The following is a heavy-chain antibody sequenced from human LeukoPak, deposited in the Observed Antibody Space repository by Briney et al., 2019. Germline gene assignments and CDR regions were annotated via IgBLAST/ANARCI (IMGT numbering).Heavy chain of an antibody. V-gene: IGHV5-51*01. CDR3: ARHPPNYDILTGYYPAAFDI. Sequence: GESLKISCKGSGYSFTSYWIGWVRQMPGEGLEWMGIIYPGDSDTRYSPSFQGQVTISADKSISTAYLQWSSLKASDTAMYYCARHPPNYDILTGYYPAAFDIWGQGTMVTVSS. CDR1: GYSFTSYW. CDR2: IYPGDSDT. D-gene: IGHD3-9*01. J-gene: IGHJ3*02.